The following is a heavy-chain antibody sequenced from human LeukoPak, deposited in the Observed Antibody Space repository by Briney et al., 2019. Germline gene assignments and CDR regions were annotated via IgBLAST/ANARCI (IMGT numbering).Heavy chain of an antibody. J-gene: IGHJ4*02. D-gene: IGHD2-21*01. CDR2: IQQDGGEK. CDR1: AFIFSGHW. CDR3: ARPSYPFGFAY. Sequence: GGSLRLSCEGSAFIFSGHWMNWVRQTPGKGLEWVANIQQDGGEKFYVDSVKGRFTISRDNAKNSLYLQMNSLRAEDTAVYYCARPSYPFGFAYWGQGTLVTVSS. V-gene: IGHV3-7*03.